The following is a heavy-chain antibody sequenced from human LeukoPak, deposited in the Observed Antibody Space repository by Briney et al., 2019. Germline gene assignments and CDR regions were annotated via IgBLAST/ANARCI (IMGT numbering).Heavy chain of an antibody. CDR2: IYSSGIT. CDR3: ARGRRRAARLYYYYMDV. Sequence: SETLSLTCTVSGGSISNNYWSWIRQPAGKGLEWIGRIYSSGITNYNPSLKSRVTMSVDTSKNQFSLKLSSVTAADTAVYYCARGRRRAARLYYYYMDVWGKGTTVTISS. CDR1: GGSISNNY. J-gene: IGHJ6*03. V-gene: IGHV4-4*07. D-gene: IGHD6-6*01.